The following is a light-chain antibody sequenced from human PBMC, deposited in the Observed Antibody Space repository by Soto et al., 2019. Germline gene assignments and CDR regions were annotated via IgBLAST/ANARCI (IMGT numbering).Light chain of an antibody. CDR2: AAS. CDR1: QIISTY. Sequence: DIPMTQSPSSLSASVGDRVTITCRASQIISTYLNWYQQRAGLAPRILIYAASSLQSGVPPRFSGSGSGTDCTLTISSLQPEDVATYFCQQTYSAPPTLGQGTKVDIK. CDR3: QQTYSAPPT. J-gene: IGKJ1*01. V-gene: IGKV1-39*01.